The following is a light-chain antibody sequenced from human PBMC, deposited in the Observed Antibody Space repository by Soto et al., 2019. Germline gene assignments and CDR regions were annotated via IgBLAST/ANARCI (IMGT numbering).Light chain of an antibody. CDR3: GALDGSLNAVV. V-gene: IGLV1-51*01. J-gene: IGLJ2*01. CDR2: DNN. CDR1: SSNNGNNN. Sequence: QSVLTQAPSVSAAPGQKVIISCSGRSSNNGNNNVFWYQQLPGTAPKLLIYDNNKRPSEIPDRFSGSKSDTSATLGITGLQTGDEADYYCGALDGSLNAVVFGGGTKVTVL.